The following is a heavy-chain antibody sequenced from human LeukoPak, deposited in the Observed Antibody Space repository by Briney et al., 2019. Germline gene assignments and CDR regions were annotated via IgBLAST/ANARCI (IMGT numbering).Heavy chain of an antibody. D-gene: IGHD6-6*01. V-gene: IGHV1-18*01. Sequence: GASVKVSCKASGYTFTTYGVNWVRQAPGQGLEWMGWISAYNGDTNYAQNLQGRVTLTTDTSASTAYMELRSLRSDDTAVYYYARDLIAARPGWFDPWGQGTLVTVSS. CDR3: ARDLIAARPGWFDP. J-gene: IGHJ5*02. CDR2: ISAYNGDT. CDR1: GYTFTTYG.